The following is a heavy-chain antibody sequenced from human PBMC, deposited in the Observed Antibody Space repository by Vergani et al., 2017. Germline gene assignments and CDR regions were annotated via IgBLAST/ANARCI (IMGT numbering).Heavy chain of an antibody. J-gene: IGHJ6*02. CDR1: GFTFSSYS. Sequence: EVQLVESGGGLVKPGGSLRLSCAASGFTFSSYSMNWVRQAPGKGLEWVSSISSRSSQIYYADSVKGRFTISRDNAKNSLYLHMNSLRAEDTAVYYCAGFSDWPPQRTDGMDVWGQGTLVTVSS. D-gene: IGHD3/OR15-3a*01. CDR2: ISSRSSQI. CDR3: AGFSDWPPQRTDGMDV. V-gene: IGHV3-21*01.